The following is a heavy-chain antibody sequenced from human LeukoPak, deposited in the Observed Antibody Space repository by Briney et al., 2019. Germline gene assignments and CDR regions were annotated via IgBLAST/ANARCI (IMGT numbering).Heavy chain of an antibody. Sequence: ASVKVSCKASGYIFSIYAMIWVRQAPGQGLELMGWINPNTGNPTYAQRFTGRFVFSLDTSVSTAYLQISSLKPEDTAVYYCARDYTVAIGTTTYFQHWGQGTLVTVSS. CDR2: INPNTGNP. D-gene: IGHD1-7*01. V-gene: IGHV7-4-1*02. CDR3: ARDYTVAIGTTTYFQH. J-gene: IGHJ1*01. CDR1: GYIFSIYA.